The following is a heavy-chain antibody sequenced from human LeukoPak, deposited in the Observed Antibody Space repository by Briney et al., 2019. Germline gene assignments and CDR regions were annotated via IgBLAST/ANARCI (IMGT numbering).Heavy chain of an antibody. CDR1: GFIFSSHW. CDR3: AKDPSDFLVDC. CDR2: IKQDGSEK. Sequence: PGGSLRLSCAGSGFIFSSHWMIWVRQAPGKGLEWVANIKQDGSEKYYVDSVKGRFTISRDNTKSSMYLQLSSLRAEDTAVYYCAKDPSDFLVDCWGQGTLVTVSS. D-gene: IGHD2-21*02. V-gene: IGHV3-7*03. J-gene: IGHJ4*02.